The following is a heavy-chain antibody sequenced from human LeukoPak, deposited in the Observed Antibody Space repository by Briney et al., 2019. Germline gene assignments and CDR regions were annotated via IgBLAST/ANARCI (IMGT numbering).Heavy chain of an antibody. D-gene: IGHD3-9*01. CDR2: IYYSGST. J-gene: IGHJ3*02. Sequence: SETLSLTCTVSGGSISSYYWSWIRQPPGKGLERIRYIYYSGSTNYNPSLKSRVTISVDTSKNQFSLKLSSVTAADTAVFYCARYFDSPVDAFDIWGQGTMVTVSS. V-gene: IGHV4-59*01. CDR3: ARYFDSPVDAFDI. CDR1: GGSISSYY.